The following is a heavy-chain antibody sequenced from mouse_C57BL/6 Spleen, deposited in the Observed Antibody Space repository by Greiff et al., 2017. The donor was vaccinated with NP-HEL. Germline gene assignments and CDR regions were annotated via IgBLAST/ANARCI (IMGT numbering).Heavy chain of an antibody. Sequence: EVQLQQSGAELVRPGASVKLSCTASGFNIKDYYMHWVKQRPEQGLEWIGRIDPEDGDTEYAPKFQGKATMTADTSSNTAYLQLSSLTSEDTAVYFCTTVITTIVATFSFDYWGQGTTLTVSS. CDR3: TTVITTIVATFSFDY. J-gene: IGHJ2*01. D-gene: IGHD1-1*01. V-gene: IGHV14-1*01. CDR1: GFNIKDYY. CDR2: IDPEDGDT.